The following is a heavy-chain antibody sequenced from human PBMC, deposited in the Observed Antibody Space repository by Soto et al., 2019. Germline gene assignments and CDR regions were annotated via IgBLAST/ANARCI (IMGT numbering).Heavy chain of an antibody. CDR1: GFTFSTYA. V-gene: IGHV3-30-3*01. CDR3: ARDFYGSGASSGHYYDMDV. CDR2: ISYDGSNK. Sequence: GGSLRLSCAASGFTFSTYAMHWVRRAPGKGLEWVAVISYDGSNKYYIDSVKGRFTISRDNSKNTLYLQMNSLRIEDTAVYYCARDFYGSGASSGHYYDMDVWGPGTTVTVSS. J-gene: IGHJ6*02. D-gene: IGHD3-10*01.